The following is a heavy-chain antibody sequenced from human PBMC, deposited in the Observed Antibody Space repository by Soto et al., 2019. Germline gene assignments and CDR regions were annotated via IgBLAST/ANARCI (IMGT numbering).Heavy chain of an antibody. CDR2: IYHSGGT. D-gene: IGHD2-15*01. V-gene: IGHV4-31*03. J-gene: IGHJ4*02. CDR1: SGSISNGDYY. CDR3: ARGESWWDS. Sequence: QVQLQESGPGLVKPSQTLSLTCTVSSGSISNGDYYWSWIRQHPGKGLEWIGYIYHSGGTFHSPSLKNRVTISVDTSKNQFSLELNSVTAADTAVYFSARGESWWDSWGQGILVTVSS.